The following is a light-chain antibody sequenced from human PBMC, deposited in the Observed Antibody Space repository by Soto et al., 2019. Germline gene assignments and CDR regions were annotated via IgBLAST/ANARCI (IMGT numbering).Light chain of an antibody. CDR2: KAS. Sequence: DIPMTQSPSTLSASVGDRVTITCRASQTINRWLAWYQQKPGEVPKLLIYKASVLESGVPSRFSGSGSGTEFTLTISRLQPEDVATYYCQHWSFGQGTRLEIK. CDR1: QTINRW. CDR3: QHWS. V-gene: IGKV1-5*03. J-gene: IGKJ5*01.